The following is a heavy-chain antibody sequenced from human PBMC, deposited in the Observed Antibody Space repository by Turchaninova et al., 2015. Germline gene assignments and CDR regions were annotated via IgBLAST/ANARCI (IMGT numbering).Heavy chain of an antibody. Sequence: GGDCTLPWAAIGCTRKRFGRQGVRHAQGKGRVWGSRINSEGTSTSYADSVKGRFTISRDNAKNTLYLQMNSLRAEDTAVYYCARDPTPYNWNQNPPFDYWGQGTLVTVSS. CDR1: GCTRKRFG. D-gene: IGHD1-20*01. CDR3: ARDPTPYNWNQNPPFDY. V-gene: IGHV3-74*01. J-gene: IGHJ4*02. CDR2: INSEGTST.